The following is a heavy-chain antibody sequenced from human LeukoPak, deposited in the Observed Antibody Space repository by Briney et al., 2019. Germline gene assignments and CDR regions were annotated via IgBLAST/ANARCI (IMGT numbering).Heavy chain of an antibody. D-gene: IGHD3-3*01. CDR2: ISSTGDST. CDR1: EFSVGSNY. CDR3: ARDRLPSHQDDFDY. V-gene: IGHV3-66*02. J-gene: IGHJ4*02. Sequence: GGSLRLSCAASEFSVGSNYMTWVRQAPGKGLEWVSSISSTGDSTYFADSVKGRFTISRDNSKNTLYLQMNSLRPEDTAVYYCARDRLPSHQDDFDYWGQGTLVTVSS.